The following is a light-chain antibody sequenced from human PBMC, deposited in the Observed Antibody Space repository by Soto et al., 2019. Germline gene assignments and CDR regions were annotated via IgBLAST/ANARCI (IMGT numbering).Light chain of an antibody. V-gene: IGKV3-20*01. CDR3: QQYGSSPLT. J-gene: IGKJ4*01. CDR2: GAS. Sequence: EIVLTQSPGTLSLSPGERATLSCRASQSVSNNYLAWYQQKPGQAPRLLIYGASTRASDIPARFSGSGSGTEFILTISSLQSEDFAIYYCQQYGSSPLTFGGGTKVDIK. CDR1: QSVSNNY.